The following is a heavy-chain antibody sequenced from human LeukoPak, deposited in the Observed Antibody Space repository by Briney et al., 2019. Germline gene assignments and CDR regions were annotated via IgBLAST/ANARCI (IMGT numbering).Heavy chain of an antibody. CDR2: INHSGST. J-gene: IGHJ4*02. CDR1: GGSFSGYY. CDR3: ARGKNYDFWSGYYRLYFDY. Sequence: PSETLSLTCAVYGGSFSGYYWSWIRQPPGKGLEWIGEINHSGSTNYNPSLKSRVTISVDTSKNQFSLKPSSVTAADTAVYYCARGKNYDFWSGYYRLYFDYWGQGTLVTVSS. V-gene: IGHV4-34*01. D-gene: IGHD3-3*01.